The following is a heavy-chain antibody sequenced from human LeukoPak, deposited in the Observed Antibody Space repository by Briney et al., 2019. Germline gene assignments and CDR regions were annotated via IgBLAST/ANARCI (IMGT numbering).Heavy chain of an antibody. CDR1: GYTFTDYY. J-gene: IGHJ4*02. CDR2: VDPEDGET. CDR3: ATDGSQDYDSWSGYIY. D-gene: IGHD3-3*01. Sequence: ASVKVSCKVSGYTFTDYYMHWVQQAPGKGLEWMGLVDPEDGETIYAEKFQGRVTITADTSTDTAYMELSSLRSEDTAVYYCATDGSQDYDSWSGYIYWGQGTLVTVSS. V-gene: IGHV1-69-2*01.